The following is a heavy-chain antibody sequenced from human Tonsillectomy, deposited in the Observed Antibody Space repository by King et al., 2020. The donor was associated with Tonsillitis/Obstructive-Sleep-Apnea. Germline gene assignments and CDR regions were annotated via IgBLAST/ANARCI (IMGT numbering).Heavy chain of an antibody. CDR3: ATSDFYCYSSGYYPFNY. V-gene: IGHV4-59*08. CDR2: IYYSGST. J-gene: IGHJ4*02. CDR1: GGSIRSYY. D-gene: IGHD3-22*01. Sequence: QLQESGPGLVKPSETLSLTCTVSGGSIRSYYWSWIRQPPGKGLEWIGYIYYSGSTNYNPSLKSRVTISVDTSKNQFSLKLTSVTAADTAVYYCATSDFYCYSSGYYPFNYWGQGTLVTVSS.